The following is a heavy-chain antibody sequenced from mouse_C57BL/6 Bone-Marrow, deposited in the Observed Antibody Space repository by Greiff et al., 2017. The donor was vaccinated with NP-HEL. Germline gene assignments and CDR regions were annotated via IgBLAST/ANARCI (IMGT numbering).Heavy chain of an antibody. CDR3: ARHEEGTIYYYGSSSAWFAY. Sequence: VQLQQSGAELVKPGASVKLSCKASGYTFTEYTIHWVKQRSGQGLEWIGWFYPGSGSIKYNEKFKDKATLTADKSSSTVYMELSRLTSEDSAVYFCARHEEGTIYYYGSSSAWFAYWGQGTLVTVSA. CDR1: GYTFTEYT. CDR2: FYPGSGSI. D-gene: IGHD1-1*01. J-gene: IGHJ3*01. V-gene: IGHV1-62-2*01.